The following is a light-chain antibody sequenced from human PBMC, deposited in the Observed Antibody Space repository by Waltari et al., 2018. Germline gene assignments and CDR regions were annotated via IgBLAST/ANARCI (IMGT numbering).Light chain of an antibody. CDR1: HRISTW. Sequence: DIQMSQSPPTLPASVGDRVTITCRASHRISTWLAWYQQKPGKAPKLLISRASTLESGVPSRFAGSGSGTEFTLTISSLQPDDFGTYYCQLYNSYVMYTFGQGTKLDIK. V-gene: IGKV1-5*03. CDR3: QLYNSYVMYT. J-gene: IGKJ2*01. CDR2: RAS.